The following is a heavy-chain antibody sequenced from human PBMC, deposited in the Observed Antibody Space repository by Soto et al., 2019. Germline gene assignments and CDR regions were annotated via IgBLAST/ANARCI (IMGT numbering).Heavy chain of an antibody. Sequence: GGSLRLSCAASGFTFSSYGMHWVRQAPGKGLEWVAVIWYDGSNKYYADSVKGRFTISRDNSKNTLYLQMNSLRAEDTAVYYCARGRYCSSTSCYRYYYYGRDVWGQGTTVTVSS. J-gene: IGHJ6*02. D-gene: IGHD2-2*02. CDR1: GFTFSSYG. CDR2: IWYDGSNK. V-gene: IGHV3-33*01. CDR3: ARGRYCSSTSCYRYYYYGRDV.